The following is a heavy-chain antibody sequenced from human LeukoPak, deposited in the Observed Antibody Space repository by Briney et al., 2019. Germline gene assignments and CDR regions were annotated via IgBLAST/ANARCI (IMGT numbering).Heavy chain of an antibody. J-gene: IGHJ5*02. D-gene: IGHD6-6*01. CDR3: ARDHSSSSGWFDP. CDR1: GYTFISYD. CDR2: IRSSSGKT. V-gene: IGHV1-18*01. Sequence: GASVKVSCKASGYTFISYDISWLRQAPGQGLEWMGWIRSSSGKTNSAQKFQGRVTLTTDTSTSTAYMELRSLTFDDTALYYCARDHSSSSGWFDPWGQGTLVTGSS.